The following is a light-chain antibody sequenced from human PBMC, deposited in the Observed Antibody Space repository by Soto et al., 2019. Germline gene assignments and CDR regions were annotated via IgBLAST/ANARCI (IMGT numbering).Light chain of an antibody. CDR1: SSDVGSYNY. CDR2: EVS. CDR3: SSYTSSGTRV. V-gene: IGLV2-14*01. J-gene: IGLJ3*02. Sequence: QSALTQPASVSGSPGQSITISCTGTSSDVGSYNYVSWYQQHPGKAPKLMISEVSDRPSGVSDRFSGSKSGNTASLTISGLQSEDEADYYCSSYTSSGTRVFGGGPKLTVL.